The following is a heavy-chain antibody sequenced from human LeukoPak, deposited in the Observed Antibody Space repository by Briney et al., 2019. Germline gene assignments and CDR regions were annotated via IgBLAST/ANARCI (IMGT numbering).Heavy chain of an antibody. CDR2: IYSSGST. V-gene: IGHV4-30-4*01. J-gene: IGHJ3*02. CDR3: ARDGNAMVRGYAFEI. Sequence: SETLSLTCSVSGDSISSGDYDWSWIRQPPGKGLEWIGYIYSSGSTYYNPSLKSRVTISVDTSKNQFSLKLSSATAADTAVYYCARDGNAMVRGYAFEIWGQGTMVTVSS. D-gene: IGHD3-10*01. CDR1: GDSISSGDYD.